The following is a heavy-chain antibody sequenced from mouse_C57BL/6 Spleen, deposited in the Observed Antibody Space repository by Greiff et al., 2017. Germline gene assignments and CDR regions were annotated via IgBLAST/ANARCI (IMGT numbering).Heavy chain of an antibody. CDR1: GYTFTGYW. Sequence: QVQLQQSGAELMKPGASVKLSCTATGYTFTGYWIEWVKQRPGHGLEWIGEILPGSGSTNYHEKFKGKATFTADTSSNTAYMQLSSLTTKDAAVYYCASSFITTAKGCWGQGTTLSAAS. CDR3: ASSFITTAKGC. J-gene: IGHJ2*01. V-gene: IGHV1-9*01. D-gene: IGHD1-1*01. CDR2: ILPGSGST.